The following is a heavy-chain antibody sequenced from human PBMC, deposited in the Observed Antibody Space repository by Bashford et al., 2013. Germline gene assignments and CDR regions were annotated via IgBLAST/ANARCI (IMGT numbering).Heavy chain of an antibody. J-gene: IGHJ4*02. Sequence: TLGSLRLSCAASGFTFSSYAMSWVRQAPGKGLEWVSAISGSGGSTYYVDSVKGRFTISRDNYQNTLYLQMDSLRAEDTALYYCARGGQDYYFDYWGQGTLVTVSS. CDR1: GFTFSSYA. CDR2: ISGSGGST. V-gene: IGHV3-23*01. D-gene: IGHD2-15*01. CDR3: ARGGQDYYFDY.